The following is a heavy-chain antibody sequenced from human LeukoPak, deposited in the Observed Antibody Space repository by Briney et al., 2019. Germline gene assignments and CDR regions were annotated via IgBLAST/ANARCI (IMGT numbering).Heavy chain of an antibody. CDR3: ALYDYVWGSYRSGDAFDI. Sequence: GGSLRLSCAASGFTFSSYSMNWVRQAPGKGLEWGSYISGSSSTIYYADSVKGRFTISRDNGKNTLYLQMNSLRAEDTAVYYCALYDYVWGSYRSGDAFDIWGQGTMVTVSS. J-gene: IGHJ3*02. V-gene: IGHV3-48*01. D-gene: IGHD3-16*02. CDR2: ISGSSSTI. CDR1: GFTFSSYS.